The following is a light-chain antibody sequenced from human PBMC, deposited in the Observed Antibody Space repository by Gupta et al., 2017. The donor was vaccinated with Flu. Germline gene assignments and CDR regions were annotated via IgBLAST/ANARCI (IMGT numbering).Light chain of an antibody. CDR3: QQYDQWPVT. Sequence: EIVMTQSPATLSVSLGERATLSCRASQSVNANLAWYQQRPGQAPRLLIYGESTRATGTPARFTGSGSGTEFALTIGSLQFDDFAIYFCQQYDQWPVTFGGGTKVEIK. V-gene: IGKV3-15*01. CDR1: QSVNAN. CDR2: GES. J-gene: IGKJ4*01.